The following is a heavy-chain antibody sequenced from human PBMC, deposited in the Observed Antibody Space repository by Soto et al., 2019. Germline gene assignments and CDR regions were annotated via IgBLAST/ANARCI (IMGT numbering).Heavy chain of an antibody. J-gene: IGHJ5*02. CDR1: GGSISSSSYY. CDR3: GRHTDPHSLDSSVFFAS. D-gene: IGHD3-22*01. CDR2: IYYSGST. V-gene: IGHV4-39*01. Sequence: SETLSLTCTVSGGSISSSSYYWGWIRQPPGKGLEWIGSIYYSGSTYYNPSLKSRVTISVDTSKNQFSLTLSSVTAADTAVYYFGRHTDPHSLDSSVFFASWGKGTLDTVPP.